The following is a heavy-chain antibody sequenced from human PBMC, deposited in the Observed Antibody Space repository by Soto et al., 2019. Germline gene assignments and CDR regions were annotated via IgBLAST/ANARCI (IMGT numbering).Heavy chain of an antibody. Sequence: ASVKVSCKASGYTFTGYYMHWVRQAPGQGLEWMGWINPNSGGTNYAQKFQGWVTMTRDTSISTAYMELSRLRSDDTAVYYCARDLTSTPGYYYGMGVCRQRTTVTACS. CDR1: GYTFTGYY. CDR3: ARDLTSTPGYYYGMGV. CDR2: INPNSGGT. D-gene: IGHD4-4*01. V-gene: IGHV1-2*04. J-gene: IGHJ6*02.